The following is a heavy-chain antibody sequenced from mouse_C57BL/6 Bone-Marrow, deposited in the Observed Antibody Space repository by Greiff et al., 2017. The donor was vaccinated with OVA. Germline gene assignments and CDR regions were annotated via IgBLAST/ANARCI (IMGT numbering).Heavy chain of an antibody. CDR2: ISYDGSN. CDR1: GYSIPSGYY. J-gene: IGHJ3*01. V-gene: IGHV3-6*01. D-gene: IGHD2-4*01. Sequence: EVQVVESGPGLVKPSQSLSLTCSVTGYSIPSGYYWNWIRQFPGNKLEWMGYISYDGSNNYNPSLKNRISITRDTSKNQFFLKLNSVTTEDTATYYCAREGIYYDYDGFAYWGQETLVTVSA. CDR3: AREGIYYDYDGFAY.